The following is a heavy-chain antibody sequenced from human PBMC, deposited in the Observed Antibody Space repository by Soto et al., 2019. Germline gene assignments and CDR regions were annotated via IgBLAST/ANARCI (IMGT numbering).Heavy chain of an antibody. Sequence: QVQLVQSGAEVKKPGSSVKVSCKASGGTFSSYAISWVRQAPGQGLEWMGGIIPIFGTANYAQKFQGRVTITAEKSTSTAYMELSSLRSEDTAVYYCARDQVTMVRGVITGWFDPWGQGTLVTVSS. D-gene: IGHD3-10*01. CDR2: IIPIFGTA. CDR1: GGTFSSYA. V-gene: IGHV1-69*06. J-gene: IGHJ5*02. CDR3: ARDQVTMVRGVITGWFDP.